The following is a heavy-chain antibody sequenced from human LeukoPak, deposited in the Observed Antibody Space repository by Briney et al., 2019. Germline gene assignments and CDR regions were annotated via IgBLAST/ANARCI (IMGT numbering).Heavy chain of an antibody. Sequence: PGGALRLSCAAPGFTFSTYWMHWVRQAPGKGLEWVSGINWNGGSTGYADSVKGRFTISRDNAKNSLYLQMNSLRAEDTALYYCARVKPLGSGSYYKDPQYYYYYYYMDVWGKGTTVTVSS. CDR1: GFTFSTYW. CDR3: ARVKPLGSGSYYKDPQYYYYYYYMDV. D-gene: IGHD3-10*01. V-gene: IGHV3-20*04. CDR2: INWNGGST. J-gene: IGHJ6*03.